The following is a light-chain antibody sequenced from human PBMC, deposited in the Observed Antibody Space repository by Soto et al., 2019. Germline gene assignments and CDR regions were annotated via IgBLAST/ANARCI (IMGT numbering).Light chain of an antibody. CDR3: SSYTSSNTGVV. CDR2: DVS. J-gene: IGLJ2*01. V-gene: IGLV2-14*01. CDR1: SSDVGGYNY. Sequence: QAVVTQPASVSGSPGQSITISCTGSSSDVGGYNYVSWYQQHPGKAPKLIIYDVSNRPSGVSNHFSGSKSGNTASLTISGLQAEDEADYYCSSYTSSNTGVVFGGGTKVTVL.